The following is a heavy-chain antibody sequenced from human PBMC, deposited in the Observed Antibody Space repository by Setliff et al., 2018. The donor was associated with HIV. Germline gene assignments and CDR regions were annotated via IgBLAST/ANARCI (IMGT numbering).Heavy chain of an antibody. J-gene: IGHJ6*02. V-gene: IGHV5-51*01. Sequence: GESLKISCKGSGYSFTTYWIGWVRQMPGKGLEWMGIIYPGDSETRYSPSFQGQVTISADKSISTAYLQWSSLKASDTAMYYCAKHLSPGSGWYSKARGMDVWGQGTRSPSP. CDR2: IYPGDSET. CDR1: GYSFTTYW. D-gene: IGHD6-19*01. CDR3: AKHLSPGSGWYSKARGMDV.